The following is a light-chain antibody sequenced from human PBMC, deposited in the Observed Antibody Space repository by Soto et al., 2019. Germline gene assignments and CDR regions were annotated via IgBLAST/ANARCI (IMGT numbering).Light chain of an antibody. CDR3: CSYAGSRV. Sequence: QSALTQPASVSGSPGQSITISCTGPSSDVGSYNLVSWYQQHPGKAPKLMIYEVSKRPSGVSNRFSGSKSGNTASLTISGLQAEDEADYYCCSYAGSRVFGGGTKLTVL. J-gene: IGLJ2*01. V-gene: IGLV2-23*02. CDR1: SSDVGSYNL. CDR2: EVS.